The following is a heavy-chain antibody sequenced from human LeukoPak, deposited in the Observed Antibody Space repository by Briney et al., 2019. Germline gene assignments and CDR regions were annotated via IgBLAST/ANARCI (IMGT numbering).Heavy chain of an antibody. J-gene: IGHJ6*02. D-gene: IGHD4-17*01. CDR3: AREPLTDYGDYYGMDV. V-gene: IGHV3-30-3*01. Sequence: PGGSLRLSCAASGFTFSSYAMHWVRQAPGKGLEWVAVISYDGSNKYYADSVKGRFTISRDNSKNSLYLQMNSLRAEDTAVYYCAREPLTDYGDYYGMDVWGQGTTVTVSS. CDR2: ISYDGSNK. CDR1: GFTFSSYA.